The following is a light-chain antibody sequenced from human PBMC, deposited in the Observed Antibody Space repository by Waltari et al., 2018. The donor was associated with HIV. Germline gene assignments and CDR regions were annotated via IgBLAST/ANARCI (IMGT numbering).Light chain of an antibody. V-gene: IGKV3-20*01. Sequence: IMLQHPPCTLALSAGERTTLSCMASRSVSKNYLVWYQQKPGQAPKLLIFGTSTRDTAIPDRFSGSGSGTDFSLTISSLEAEDVAVYYCQQYGGSTLTFGGGTKVEVK. CDR1: RSVSKNY. J-gene: IGKJ4*01. CDR3: QQYGGSTLT. CDR2: GTS.